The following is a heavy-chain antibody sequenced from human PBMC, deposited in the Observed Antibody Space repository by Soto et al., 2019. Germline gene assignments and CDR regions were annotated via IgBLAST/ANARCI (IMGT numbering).Heavy chain of an antibody. J-gene: IGHJ6*02. Sequence: QVQLVQSGAEVKKPGSSVKVSCKASGGTFSSYAISWVRQAPGQGLEWMGGIIPIFGTANYAQKFQGRVTITADESTSTAHMELSRLRSEDTSVYYCAREGRQGFQEVYYGMDVWGQGPTVTVSS. CDR1: GGTFSSYA. V-gene: IGHV1-69*12. D-gene: IGHD2-15*01. CDR2: IIPIFGTA. CDR3: AREGRQGFQEVYYGMDV.